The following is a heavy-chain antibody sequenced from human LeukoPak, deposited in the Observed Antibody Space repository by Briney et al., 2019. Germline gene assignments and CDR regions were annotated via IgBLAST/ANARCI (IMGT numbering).Heavy chain of an antibody. CDR2: MNPNSGNT. D-gene: IGHD6-6*01. J-gene: IGHJ4*02. CDR3: ARVYSSSEAFDY. CDR1: GYTFTSYD. V-gene: IGHV1-8*02. Sequence: ASVKVFCKASGYTFTSYDINWVRQATGQGLEWMGWMNPNSGNTGYAQKLQGRVTMTTDTSTSTAYMELRSLRSDDTAVYYCARVYSSSEAFDYWGQGTLVTVSS.